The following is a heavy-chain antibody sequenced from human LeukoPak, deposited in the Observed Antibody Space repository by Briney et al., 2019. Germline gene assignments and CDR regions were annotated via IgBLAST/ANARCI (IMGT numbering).Heavy chain of an antibody. CDR3: ARVPSSSGWYAY. CDR1: GGSISSGSYY. Sequence: PSQTLSLTCTVSGGSISSGSYYWSWIRQPAGKGLEWIGRIYTSGSTNYNPSLKSRVTISVDTSKNQFSLKLSSVTAADTAVYYCARVPSSSGWYAYWGQGTLVTVSS. V-gene: IGHV4-61*02. D-gene: IGHD6-19*01. CDR2: IYTSGST. J-gene: IGHJ4*02.